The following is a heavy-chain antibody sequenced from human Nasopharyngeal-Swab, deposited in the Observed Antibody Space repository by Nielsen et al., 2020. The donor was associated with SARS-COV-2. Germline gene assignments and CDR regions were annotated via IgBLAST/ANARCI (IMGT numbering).Heavy chain of an antibody. CDR3: AKQYYYDSSGYDPRSYYFDY. D-gene: IGHD3-22*01. V-gene: IGHV4-39*01. CDR1: GGSISSSSYY. Sequence: SETRSLTCTVAGGSISSSSYYWGWIREPAGKGLEWIGSIYYSGSTYYNPSLKSRVTISVDTSKNQSSLKLSSVTAADTAVYYCAKQYYYDSSGYDPRSYYFDYWGQGTLVTVSS. CDR2: IYYSGST. J-gene: IGHJ4*02.